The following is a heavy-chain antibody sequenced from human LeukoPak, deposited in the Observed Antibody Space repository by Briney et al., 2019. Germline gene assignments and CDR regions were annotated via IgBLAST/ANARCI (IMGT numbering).Heavy chain of an antibody. CDR2: VDPEDGET. Sequence: ASVKISCKVSGYTFTDYYMHWVQQAPGKGLEWMGLVDPEDGETIYAEKFQGRVTITADTSTDTAYMELSSLRSEDTAVYYCARDGGSWRFEPWGYYYYMDVWGKGTTVTVSS. CDR1: GYTFTDYY. D-gene: IGHD2-15*01. V-gene: IGHV1-69-2*01. J-gene: IGHJ6*03. CDR3: ARDGGSWRFEPWGYYYYMDV.